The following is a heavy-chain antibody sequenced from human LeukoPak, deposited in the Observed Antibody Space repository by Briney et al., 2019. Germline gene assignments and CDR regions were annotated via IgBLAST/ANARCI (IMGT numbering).Heavy chain of an antibody. V-gene: IGHV3-53*01. CDR2: IYAVRAT. J-gene: IGHJ4*02. Sequence: GGSLRLSCAASGFTVSRNYMHWVRQAPGKGLEWLSVIYAVRATYSAASVQDRFIISRDNYKNTLFLQLSSLRVEDTAVYFCAGDDGDYPAGSFHYWGQGTLVTVSS. D-gene: IGHD4-17*01. CDR1: GFTVSRNY. CDR3: AGDDGDYPAGSFHY.